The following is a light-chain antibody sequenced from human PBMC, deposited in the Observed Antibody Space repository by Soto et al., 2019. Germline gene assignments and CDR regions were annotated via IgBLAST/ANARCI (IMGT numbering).Light chain of an antibody. CDR3: QQYGTSPRT. J-gene: IGKJ1*01. V-gene: IGKV3-20*01. CDR1: QSINSNY. Sequence: EIVLTQSPGTLSLSPGERATLSCRASQSINSNYLAWYQLKPGQAPRLLIYDASIRATAIPDRFSGSVSGTDFTLTISRLDPEDFAVYFCQQYGTSPRTFGQGTKVEIK. CDR2: DAS.